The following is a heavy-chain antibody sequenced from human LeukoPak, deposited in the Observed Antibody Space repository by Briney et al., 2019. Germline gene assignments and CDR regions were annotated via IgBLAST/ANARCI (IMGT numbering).Heavy chain of an antibody. CDR3: ARGMVTMVRGVNQLDY. V-gene: IGHV1-2*06. J-gene: IGHJ4*02. CDR1: GYTFTGYY. Sequence: ASVKVSCKASGYTFTGYYMHWVRQAPGQGLERMGRINPNSGGTNYAQKFQGRLTMTRDTSISTAYMELSRLRSDDTAVYYCARGMVTMVRGVNQLDYWGQGTLVSVSS. CDR2: INPNSGGT. D-gene: IGHD3-10*01.